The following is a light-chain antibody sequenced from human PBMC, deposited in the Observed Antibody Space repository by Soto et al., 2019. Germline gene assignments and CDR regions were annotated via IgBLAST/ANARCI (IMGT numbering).Light chain of an antibody. CDR2: DAS. Sequence: ECVLTQSPATLSLSPGERATLSCSASQSVSRYLAWYQQKPGQAPRLLIYDASNRATGTPARFAGSGSGTDFTLTISSLEPEDFAVYYCQQRQHWPPITCGQGTRLE. CDR3: QQRQHWPPIT. V-gene: IGKV3-11*01. CDR1: QSVSRY. J-gene: IGKJ5*01.